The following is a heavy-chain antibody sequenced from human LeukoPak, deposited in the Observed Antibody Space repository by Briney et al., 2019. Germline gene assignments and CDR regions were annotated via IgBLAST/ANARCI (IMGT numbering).Heavy chain of an antibody. D-gene: IGHD6-19*01. V-gene: IGHV1-69*05. J-gene: IGHJ4*02. CDR1: GGTFSRYD. CDR2: IIPIFGTA. CDR3: ARDRGSGWLPYYFDY. Sequence: GASVKVSCKASGGTFSRYDISWVRQAPGQGLEWMGRIIPIFGTANYAQKFQGRVTITTDESTSTAYMELSSLRSEDTAVYYCARDRGSGWLPYYFDYWGQGTLVTVSS.